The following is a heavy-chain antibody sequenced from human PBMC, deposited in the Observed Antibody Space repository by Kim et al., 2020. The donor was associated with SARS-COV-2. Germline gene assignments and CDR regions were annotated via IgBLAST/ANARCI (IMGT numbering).Heavy chain of an antibody. CDR3: ARWGYLSMTTDA. CDR2: ITVYNGNT. J-gene: IGHJ5*02. D-gene: IGHD4-17*01. Sequence: ASVKVSCRASGYSFADYGFSWVRQAPGHGLEWMGWITVYNGNTEYAPKFQDRVTLTTDTSTTTAYMELRSLRSGDTAMYFWARWGYLSMTTDAWGQGTLV. V-gene: IGHV1-18*01. CDR1: GYSFADYG.